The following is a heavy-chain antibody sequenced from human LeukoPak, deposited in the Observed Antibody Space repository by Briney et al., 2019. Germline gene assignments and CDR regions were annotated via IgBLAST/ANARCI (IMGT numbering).Heavy chain of an antibody. V-gene: IGHV4-39*07. Sequence: SETLSLTCTVSGGSISSSSYYWGWARQPPGKGLEWIGSIYYGSVFYSVSTYYNPSLKSRVTMSGDTSKNQFSLKLSSVTAADTAAYYCARLGYCSGGSCYYYYYMDVWGKGTTVTVSS. CDR1: GGSISSSSYY. CDR2: IYYGSVFYSVST. J-gene: IGHJ6*03. D-gene: IGHD2-15*01. CDR3: ARLGYCSGGSCYYYYYMDV.